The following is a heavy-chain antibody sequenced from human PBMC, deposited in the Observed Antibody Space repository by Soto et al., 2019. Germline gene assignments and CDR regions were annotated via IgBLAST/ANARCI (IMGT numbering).Heavy chain of an antibody. CDR3: ARGFDYDYVWGSYRYTETPMDV. CDR2: INSDGSST. D-gene: IGHD3-16*02. CDR1: GFTFSSYW. J-gene: IGHJ6*02. V-gene: IGHV3-74*01. Sequence: LRLSCAASGFTFSSYWMHLFRQAPGKGLVWVSRINSDGSSTSCADSVKGRFTISRDNAKNTLYLQMNSLRAEDTAVYYCARGFDYDYVWGSYRYTETPMDVWGQGTTVTVSS.